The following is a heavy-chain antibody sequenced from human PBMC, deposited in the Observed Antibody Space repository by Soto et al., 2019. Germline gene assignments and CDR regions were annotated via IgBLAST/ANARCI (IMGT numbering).Heavy chain of an antibody. J-gene: IGHJ4*02. Sequence: GGSLRLSCAASGFTFSSYSMNWVRQAPWKGLEWVSYITSTSSTIYYADSVKGRFTISRDNAKNSLYLQMNSLRDEDTAVYYWSREVPPWRHTFDYRAKGTLVPVSS. V-gene: IGHV3-48*02. CDR1: GFTFSSYS. CDR3: SREVPPWRHTFDY. CDR2: ITSTSSTI.